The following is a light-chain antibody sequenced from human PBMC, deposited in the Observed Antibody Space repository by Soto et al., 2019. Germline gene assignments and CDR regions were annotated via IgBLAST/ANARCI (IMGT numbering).Light chain of an antibody. V-gene: IGLV2-14*03. CDR3: TSYTSSSTLVV. J-gene: IGLJ2*01. CDR2: DVS. CDR1: SSDVGGYNY. Sequence: QSVLTQPASVSGSPGQSITFSCTGTSSDVGGYNYVSWYQQHPGKAPKLMIYDVSKRPSGVSNRFSGSKSGNTASLTISGLQAEDEADYYCTSYTSSSTLVVFGGGTQLTVL.